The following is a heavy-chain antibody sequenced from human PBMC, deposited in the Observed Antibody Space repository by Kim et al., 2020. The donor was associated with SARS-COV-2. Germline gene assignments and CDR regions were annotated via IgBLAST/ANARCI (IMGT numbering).Heavy chain of an antibody. J-gene: IGHJ4*02. Sequence: GGSLRLSCAASGFSFSSYGMNWVRQAPGKGLEWVSYIGANGGSTYSADSVKGRFTISGDNSKNTLHLQMNSLRAEDTAVYYCAKGLSRLLYFDSWGQGTLVTVSS. D-gene: IGHD6-6*01. V-gene: IGHV3-23*01. CDR2: IGANGGST. CDR3: AKGLSRLLYFDS. CDR1: GFSFSSYG.